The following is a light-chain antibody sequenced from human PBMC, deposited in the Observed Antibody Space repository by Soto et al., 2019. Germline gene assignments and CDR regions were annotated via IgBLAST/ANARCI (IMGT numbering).Light chain of an antibody. CDR1: QGTRND. V-gene: IGKV1-6*01. J-gene: IGKJ1*01. CDR2: AAS. Sequence: AIQMTQSPSSPSASVGDRVTITCRASQGTRNDLGWYQQKPGKAPKLLIYAASSLQSGVPSRFSGSGSGTDFTLTISSLQPEDFATYYCLQDYNYPRTFGQGTKVEIK. CDR3: LQDYNYPRT.